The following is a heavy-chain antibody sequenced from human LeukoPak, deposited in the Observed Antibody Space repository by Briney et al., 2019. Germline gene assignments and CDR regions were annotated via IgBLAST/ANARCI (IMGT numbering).Heavy chain of an antibody. V-gene: IGHV3-23*01. CDR1: GFTFSNNP. Sequence: GGSLRLSCAASGFTFSNNPMTWVRQAPGKGLEWVSSISGGGDNTYYADSVKGRFTISRDNSKNTLYLQMISLRAEDTAMYFCAKDPGVGQILGNRFDPWGQGTLVTVSS. J-gene: IGHJ5*02. CDR3: AKDPGVGQILGNRFDP. CDR2: ISGGGDNT. D-gene: IGHD3-10*01.